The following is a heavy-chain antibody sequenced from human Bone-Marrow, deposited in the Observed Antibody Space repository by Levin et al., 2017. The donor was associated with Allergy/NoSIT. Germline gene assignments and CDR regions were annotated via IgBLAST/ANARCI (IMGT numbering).Heavy chain of an antibody. Sequence: QTLSLTCTFSGFSLSTSGMCVSWIRQPPGKALEWLALIDWDDDKYYSTSLKTRLTISKDTSKNQVVLTMTNMDPVDTATYYCARMGYYYDSSGYSEGWFDPWGQGTLVTVSS. D-gene: IGHD3-22*01. J-gene: IGHJ5*02. V-gene: IGHV2-70*01. CDR1: GFSLSTSGMC. CDR3: ARMGYYYDSSGYSEGWFDP. CDR2: IDWDDDK.